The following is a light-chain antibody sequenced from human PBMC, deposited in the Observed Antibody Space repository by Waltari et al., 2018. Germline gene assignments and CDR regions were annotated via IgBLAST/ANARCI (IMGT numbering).Light chain of an antibody. J-gene: IGLJ2*01. CDR1: SSDVGGYNY. CDR3: CSYAGSSTSV. Sequence: QSALTQPASVSGSPGQSITISCTGTSSDVGGYNYVSLYQQHPVKAPQLMIYDVSKRPSGVSNRFSGSKSGNTASLTISGLQAEDEADYYCCSYAGSSTSVFGGGTKLTVL. CDR2: DVS. V-gene: IGLV2-23*02.